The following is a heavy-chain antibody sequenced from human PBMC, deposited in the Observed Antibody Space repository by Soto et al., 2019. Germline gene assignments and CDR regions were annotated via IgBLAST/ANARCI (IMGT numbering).Heavy chain of an antibody. V-gene: IGHV4-39*01. J-gene: IGHJ5*02. CDR2: IYYSGRT. CDR3: ARRISPGWLAP. Sequence: NPSENLELTCAVSGGSSGSSSYYWGGIRQPPRKGLEWIGSIYYSGRTYYNPSLKSRVTISVDTSKNQFSLNLTSVTAADTALYYCARRISPGWLAPWGQGTLVAVSS. CDR1: GGSSGSSSYY.